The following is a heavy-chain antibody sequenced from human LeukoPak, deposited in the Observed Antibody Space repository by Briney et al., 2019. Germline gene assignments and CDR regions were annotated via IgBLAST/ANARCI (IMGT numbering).Heavy chain of an antibody. J-gene: IGHJ4*02. V-gene: IGHV1-18*04. CDR2: ISPYSGNT. CDR3: ARTSGVSAAGSPYYFDY. CDR1: GYTFTGHY. Sequence: ASVKVSCKASGYTFTGHYLHWVRQAPGQGLEWMGWISPYSGNTDYTERLQGRVTMTTDTSTTTAFMELRSLRSDDTAVYYCARTSGVSAAGSPYYFDYWGQGTLVTVPS. D-gene: IGHD6-13*01.